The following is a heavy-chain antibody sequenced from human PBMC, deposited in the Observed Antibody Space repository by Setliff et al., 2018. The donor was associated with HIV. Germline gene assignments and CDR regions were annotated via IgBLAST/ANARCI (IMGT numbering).Heavy chain of an antibody. D-gene: IGHD6-25*01. Sequence: KPSETLSLTCALFGVFFRNSSYNWIRQPPGKGLEWIGEIDHSGRTTYNSSLRSRVTMSVDASKNHVSLRFTSMTAADTGVYYCARDQRLPGVQPPYWYFDLWGRGTMVTVSS. CDR2: IDHSGRT. J-gene: IGHJ2*01. CDR3: ARDQRLPGVQPPYWYFDL. V-gene: IGHV4-34*01. CDR1: GVFFRNSS.